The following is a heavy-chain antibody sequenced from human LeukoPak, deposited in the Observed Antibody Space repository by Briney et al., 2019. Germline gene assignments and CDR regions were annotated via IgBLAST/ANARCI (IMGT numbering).Heavy chain of an antibody. D-gene: IGHD3-3*01. V-gene: IGHV1-46*01. CDR3: ARAYYDFWSGYRPDY. CDR2: INPSGGST. Sequence: GASVKVSCKASGYTFTSYYMHWVRQAPGQGLEWMGIINPSGGSTSYAQKFQGRVTMTRDTSTSTVYMELSSLRSEDTAVYYCARAYYDFWSGYRPDYWGQGTLVTVSS. J-gene: IGHJ4*02. CDR1: GYTFTSYY.